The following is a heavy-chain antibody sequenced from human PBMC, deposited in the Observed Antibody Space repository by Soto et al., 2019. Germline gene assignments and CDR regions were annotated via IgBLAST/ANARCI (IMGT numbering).Heavy chain of an antibody. CDR1: GGSFSGYY. D-gene: IGHD5-18*01. J-gene: IGHJ6*02. CDR2: INHSGST. Sequence: SETLSLTCAVYGGSFSGYYWSWIRQPPGKGLEWIGEINHSGSTDYNPSPKSRVTISVDTSKNQLSLRLSSVTAADTAVYYCAKERGYSYDHYYYGMDVWGQGTTVTVSS. CDR3: AKERGYSYDHYYYGMDV. V-gene: IGHV4-34*01.